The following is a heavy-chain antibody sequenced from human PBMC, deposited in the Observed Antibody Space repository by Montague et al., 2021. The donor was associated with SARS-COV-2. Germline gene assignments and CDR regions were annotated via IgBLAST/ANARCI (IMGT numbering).Heavy chain of an antibody. Sequence: SETLSLTCTVSDGYFSSGVYEWWGWIRQPPGKGLQWIGSASYSGSTTYNPSLKNRVTVSVDTSGSRFYLRLHSVTATDTAVYYCAGHTRSGVISNYFDPWGQGTLVTVSS. CDR3: AGHTRSGVISNYFDP. J-gene: IGHJ4*02. V-gene: IGHV4-39*01. D-gene: IGHD3-10*01. CDR2: ASYSGST. CDR1: DGYFSSGVYE.